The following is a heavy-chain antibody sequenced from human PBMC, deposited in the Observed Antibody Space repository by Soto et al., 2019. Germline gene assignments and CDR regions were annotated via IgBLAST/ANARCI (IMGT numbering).Heavy chain of an antibody. D-gene: IGHD2-2*01. Sequence: SETLSLTCTVSGGSISSGGYYWSWIRQHPGKGLEWIGYIYYSGSTYYNPSLKSRVTISVDTSKNQFSLKLSSVTAAETAVYYCEVYCSSKRCSSDAFDIWGQGTMVTVSS. CDR1: GGSISSGGYY. CDR3: EVYCSSKRCSSDAFDI. CDR2: IYYSGST. J-gene: IGHJ3*02. V-gene: IGHV4-31*03.